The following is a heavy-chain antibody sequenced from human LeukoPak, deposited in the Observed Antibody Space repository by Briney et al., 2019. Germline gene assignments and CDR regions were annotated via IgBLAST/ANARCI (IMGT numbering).Heavy chain of an antibody. V-gene: IGHV3-23*01. Sequence: GGSLRLSCAVSGFTFTTYAMSWVRQAPGKGLEWVSAIRGSGAGTYYADSVKGRFTISRDNSKNTLYLQMNSLRAEDTAIYYCAKSMGIAGYFDYWGQGTLVTASS. CDR2: IRGSGAGT. J-gene: IGHJ4*02. D-gene: IGHD7-27*01. CDR3: AKSMGIAGYFDY. CDR1: GFTFTTYA.